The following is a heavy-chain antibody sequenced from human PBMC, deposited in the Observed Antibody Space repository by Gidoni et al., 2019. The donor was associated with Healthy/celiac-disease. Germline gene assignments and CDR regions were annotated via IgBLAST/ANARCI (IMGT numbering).Heavy chain of an antibody. D-gene: IGHD3-3*01. J-gene: IGHJ4*02. CDR2: ISSSSSYI. CDR1: GFTFSSYS. Sequence: EVQLVESGGGLVKPGGSLRLSCAAAGFTFSSYSLNWVRQAPGKGLEWVSSISSSSSYIYYADSVKGRFTISRDNAKNSLYLQMNSLRAEDTAVYYCARNLGGDFWSGSVDYWGQGTLVTVSS. V-gene: IGHV3-21*01. CDR3: ARNLGGDFWSGSVDY.